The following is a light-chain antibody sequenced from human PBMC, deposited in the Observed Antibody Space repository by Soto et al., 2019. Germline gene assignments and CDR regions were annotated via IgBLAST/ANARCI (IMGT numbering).Light chain of an antibody. V-gene: IGLV2-14*01. CDR1: SSDVGGYNY. J-gene: IGLJ2*01. Sequence: QSALTQPASVSGSPGQSITISCTGTSSDVGGYNYVSWYQQHPGKAPKLMIYEVSNRPSGVSNRFSGSKSGNTASLTISGLQADDEADYYCCSYAGNYTFFGGGTKLTVL. CDR2: EVS. CDR3: CSYAGNYTF.